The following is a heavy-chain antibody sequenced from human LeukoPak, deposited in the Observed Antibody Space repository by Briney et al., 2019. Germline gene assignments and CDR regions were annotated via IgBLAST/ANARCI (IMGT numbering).Heavy chain of an antibody. CDR3: AKVPAAGHY. D-gene: IGHD6-13*01. J-gene: IGHJ4*02. CDR2: ISGSGGIT. Sequence: GGSLRLSCAASGFTFSNYVVSWVRRAPGKGLEWVSAISGSGGITYYADSVKGRFTISRDNSKNTVYLQMNSLRAEDTAVYSCAKVPAAGHYWGQGTLVTVSS. V-gene: IGHV3-23*01. CDR1: GFTFSNYV.